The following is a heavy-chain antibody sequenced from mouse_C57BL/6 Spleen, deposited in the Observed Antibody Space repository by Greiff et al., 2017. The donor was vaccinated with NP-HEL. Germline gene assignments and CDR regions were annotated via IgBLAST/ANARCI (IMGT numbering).Heavy chain of an antibody. CDR1: GFTFSSYA. CDR3: ARDGRVTTGRSYAMDY. D-gene: IGHD2-2*01. CDR2: ISDGGSYT. J-gene: IGHJ4*01. V-gene: IGHV5-4*01. Sequence: EVQLVESGGGLVKPGGSLKLSCAASGFTFSSYAMSWVRQTPEKRLEWVATISDGGSYTYYPDNVKGRFTISRDNAKNNLYLQMSHLKSEDTAMYYCARDGRVTTGRSYAMDYWGQGTSVTVSS.